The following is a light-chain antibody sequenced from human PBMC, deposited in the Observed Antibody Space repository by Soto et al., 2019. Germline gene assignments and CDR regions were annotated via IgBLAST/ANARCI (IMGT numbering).Light chain of an antibody. Sequence: QSVLTQPASVSGSPGQSITISCTGTSSDVGGYNYVSWYQQHPGKAPKLMIYDVSNRPSGVSNRFSGSKSGNTASLTISGLQAEDEADYYCSSYTRSSTQVFGTGTKVTVL. CDR1: SSDVGGYNY. CDR3: SSYTRSSTQV. J-gene: IGLJ1*01. CDR2: DVS. V-gene: IGLV2-14*01.